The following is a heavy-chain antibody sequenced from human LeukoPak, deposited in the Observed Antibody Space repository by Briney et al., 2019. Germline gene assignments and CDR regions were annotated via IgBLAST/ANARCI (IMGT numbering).Heavy chain of an antibody. V-gene: IGHV5-51*01. CDR3: ARRYYTSVWFDP. Sequence: GESLKISCKSSSSTFTNYLIGWVRQMPGRGLEWMGITYPGGSQTIYMPPFQGQVTISVDESATTAYLQWNTLKASDTAMYYCARRYYTSVWFDPWGQGTLVTVSS. D-gene: IGHD1-26*01. J-gene: IGHJ5*02. CDR1: SSTFTNYL. CDR2: TYPGGSQT.